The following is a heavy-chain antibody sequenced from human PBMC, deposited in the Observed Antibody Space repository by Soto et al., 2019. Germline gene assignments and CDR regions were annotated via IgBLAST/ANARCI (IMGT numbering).Heavy chain of an antibody. D-gene: IGHD3-22*01. J-gene: IGHJ4*02. CDR2: INHSGST. CDR3: ARVDYDSSGCLDY. Sequence: SETLSLTCAVFGGSFSGYYWSWIRQPPGKGLEWIGEINHSGSTNYNPSLKSRVTISVDTSKNQFSLKLSSVTAADTAVYYCARVDYDSSGCLDYWGQGTQVTVS. V-gene: IGHV4-34*01. CDR1: GGSFSGYY.